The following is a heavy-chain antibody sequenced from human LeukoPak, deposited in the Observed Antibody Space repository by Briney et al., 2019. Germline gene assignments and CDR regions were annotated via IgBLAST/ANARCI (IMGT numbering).Heavy chain of an antibody. D-gene: IGHD6-6*01. CDR1: GFTFDDYA. Sequence: PGRSLRLSCAASGFTFDDYAMHWVRQAPGKGLEWVSGISWNSGSIGYADSVKGRFTISRDNAKNYLYLQMNSLRAADTALYYCAKVSPSGSREFDYWGQGTLVTVSS. J-gene: IGHJ4*02. CDR2: ISWNSGSI. V-gene: IGHV3-9*01. CDR3: AKVSPSGSREFDY.